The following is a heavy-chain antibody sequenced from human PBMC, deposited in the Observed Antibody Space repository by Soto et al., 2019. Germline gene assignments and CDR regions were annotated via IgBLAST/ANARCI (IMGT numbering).Heavy chain of an antibody. CDR1: GDSISDYS. CDR3: ARELPQRQGRNMDV. J-gene: IGHJ6*02. Sequence: SETLSLTCTVSGDSISDYSWSWIRQPPGKGLEWIGYINHRGSLYYNPSLKSRVSMSVDTSKNQFSLNLSSVTAADTAVYYCARELPQRQGRNMDVWGQGTTVTVSS. V-gene: IGHV4-59*12. CDR2: INHRGSL. D-gene: IGHD1-1*01.